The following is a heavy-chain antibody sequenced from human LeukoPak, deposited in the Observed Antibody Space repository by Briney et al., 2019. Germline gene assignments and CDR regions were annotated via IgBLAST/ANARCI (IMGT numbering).Heavy chain of an antibody. Sequence: GGSLRLSCAASGFPFSNYGMHWVHQAPGQGLEWVSSISDDGSKKYYADSVKGRFTISRDNSKNTLSLQLNSLRGDDTGMYFCAKDSSSSNYYYGLDVWGQGTTVTVS. CDR3: AKDSSSSNYYYGLDV. CDR2: ISDDGSKK. J-gene: IGHJ6*02. V-gene: IGHV3-30*02. CDR1: GFPFSNYG. D-gene: IGHD6-13*01.